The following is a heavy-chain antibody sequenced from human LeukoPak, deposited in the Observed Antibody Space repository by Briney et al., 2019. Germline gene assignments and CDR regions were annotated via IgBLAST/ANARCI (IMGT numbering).Heavy chain of an antibody. CDR3: ATGGVVRLGEQTQDY. Sequence: GASVTVSCKVSGYTLTDLSMHWVRQAPGKGLEWMGNFDPADGETIYAQKFQGRVTMTEDTSTDTAYMELSSLTSEDTAVYYCATGGVVRLGEQTQDYWGQGTLVTVSS. V-gene: IGHV1-24*01. CDR1: GYTLTDLS. J-gene: IGHJ4*02. CDR2: FDPADGET. D-gene: IGHD3-16*01.